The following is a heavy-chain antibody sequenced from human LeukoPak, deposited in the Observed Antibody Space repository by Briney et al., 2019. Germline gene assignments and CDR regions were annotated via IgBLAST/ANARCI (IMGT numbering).Heavy chain of an antibody. CDR3: AKDTDGYNSDLDY. CDR1: GFTFDDYA. CDR2: ISWNSGSI. V-gene: IGHV3-9*01. J-gene: IGHJ4*02. Sequence: AGGSLRLSCAASGFTFDDYAMHRVRQAPGKGLEWVSGISWNSGSIGYADSVKGRFTISRDNAKNSLYLQMNSLRAEDTALYYCAKDTDGYNSDLDYWGQGTLVTVSS. D-gene: IGHD5-24*01.